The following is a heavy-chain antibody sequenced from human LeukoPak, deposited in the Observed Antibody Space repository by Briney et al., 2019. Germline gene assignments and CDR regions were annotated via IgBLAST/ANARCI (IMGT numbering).Heavy chain of an antibody. CDR2: ISGSGGST. J-gene: IGHJ4*02. V-gene: IGHV3-23*01. Sequence: GSLRLSCAASGFTFSSYAMSWVRQAPGKGLEWVSAISGSGGSTYYADSVKGRFTISRDNSKNTLYLQMNSLRAEDTAVYYCASRTSSGWYGEIDYWGQGTLVTVSS. CDR3: ASRTSSGWYGEIDY. D-gene: IGHD6-19*01. CDR1: GFTFSSYA.